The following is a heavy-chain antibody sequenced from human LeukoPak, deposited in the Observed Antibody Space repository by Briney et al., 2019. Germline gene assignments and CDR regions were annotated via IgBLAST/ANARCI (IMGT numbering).Heavy chain of an antibody. V-gene: IGHV4-4*09. Sequence: SETLSLTCTVSGGSISSYYWSWIRQPPGKGLEWIGYIYTSGSTNYNPSLKSRVTISVDTSKNQFSLKLSSVTAADTAVYYCARWGGCGGDCYSGPYNWFDPWGQGTLVTVSS. CDR3: ARWGGCGGDCYSGPYNWFDP. CDR1: GGSISSYY. D-gene: IGHD2-21*02. CDR2: IYTSGST. J-gene: IGHJ5*02.